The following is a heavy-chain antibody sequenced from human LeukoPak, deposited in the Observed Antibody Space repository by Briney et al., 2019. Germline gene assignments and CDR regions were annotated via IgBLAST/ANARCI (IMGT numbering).Heavy chain of an antibody. CDR2: ITPLFGTA. CDR3: ARVPAAIGRTRNNWFDP. D-gene: IGHD2-2*01. Sequence: ASVKVSCKASGGTFSKYTISWVRQRPGQGLEWMGGITPLFGTANYAQKFQGRVTITADESTSTAYMELSSLRSEDTAVYYCARVPAAIGRTRNNWFDPWGQGTLVTVSS. V-gene: IGHV1-69*01. J-gene: IGHJ5*02. CDR1: GGTFSKYT.